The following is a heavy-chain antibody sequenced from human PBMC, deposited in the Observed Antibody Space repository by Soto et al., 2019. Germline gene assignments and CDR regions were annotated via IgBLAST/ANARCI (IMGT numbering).Heavy chain of an antibody. Sequence: PSETLSLTCTVSGGSISSSSYYWGWIRQPPGKGLEWIGSIYYSGSTYYNPSLKSRVTISVDTSKNQFSLKLSSVTAADTAVYYCARHVPERIIIFGVVIIPPYFDYWGQGTLVTVSS. CDR3: ARHVPERIIIFGVVIIPPYFDY. CDR2: IYYSGST. CDR1: GGSISSSSYY. V-gene: IGHV4-39*01. D-gene: IGHD3-3*01. J-gene: IGHJ4*02.